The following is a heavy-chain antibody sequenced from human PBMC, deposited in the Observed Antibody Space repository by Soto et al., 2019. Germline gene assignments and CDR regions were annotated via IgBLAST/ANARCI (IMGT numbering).Heavy chain of an antibody. V-gene: IGHV3-23*01. J-gene: IGHJ4*02. Sequence: EVHLLESGGAVVQPGGSLRLSCAASGFTFRSYPMSWVRQAPGKGLEWLSSISGGAGRSFNANSVKGRFTISRDNSKNTLYLQMNGLRVEDTATYYCAKHEVISDYWSGYRLDYWGQGTPVTVSS. D-gene: IGHD3-3*01. CDR3: AKHEVISDYWSGYRLDY. CDR1: GFTFRSYP. CDR2: ISGGAGRS.